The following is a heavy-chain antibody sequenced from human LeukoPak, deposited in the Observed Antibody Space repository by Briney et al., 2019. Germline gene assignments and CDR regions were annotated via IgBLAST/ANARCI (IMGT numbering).Heavy chain of an antibody. CDR1: GFTFDIYT. V-gene: IGHV3-69-1*02. Sequence: GGSLRLSCAASGFTFDIYTMIWVRQAPGKGLEWVSSIDSYNSIYYADSLKGRFTISRDNAKNSLYLQMNSLGAEDTVVYYCARYASYKYSGTYYYDYWGQGTLVSVSS. J-gene: IGHJ4*02. CDR3: ARYASYKYSGTYYYDY. D-gene: IGHD1-26*01. CDR2: IDSYNSI.